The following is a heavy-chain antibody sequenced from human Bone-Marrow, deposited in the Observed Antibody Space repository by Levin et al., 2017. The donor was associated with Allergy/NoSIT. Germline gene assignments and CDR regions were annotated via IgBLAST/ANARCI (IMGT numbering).Heavy chain of an antibody. J-gene: IGHJ4*02. V-gene: IGHV1-2*06. D-gene: IGHD3-10*01. CDR3: ARGYYGSGSSYQDF. Sequence: GESLKISCKPSGYTFSGGYYLHWVRQAPGQGLDWMGRINPNTGGTNYAQKFQGRVTMTRDTSISTAYVELSRLRSDDTAVYYCARGYYGSGSSYQDFWGQGTLVTVSS. CDR2: INPNTGGT. CDR1: GYTFSGGYY.